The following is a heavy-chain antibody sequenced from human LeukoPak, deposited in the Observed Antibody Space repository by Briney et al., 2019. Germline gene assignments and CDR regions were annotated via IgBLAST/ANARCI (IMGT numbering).Heavy chain of an antibody. J-gene: IGHJ4*02. Sequence: GGSLRLSCGASGFTFSSYAMSWVRQAPGKGLEWVSAIGSGTYYADSVKGRFTISRDNSKSTLYLQMNTLRAEDTAVYYCSRKYDSSGYFDYWGRGTLVTVSS. CDR1: GFTFSSYA. CDR2: IGSGT. CDR3: SRKYDSSGYFDY. V-gene: IGHV3-23*01. D-gene: IGHD3-22*01.